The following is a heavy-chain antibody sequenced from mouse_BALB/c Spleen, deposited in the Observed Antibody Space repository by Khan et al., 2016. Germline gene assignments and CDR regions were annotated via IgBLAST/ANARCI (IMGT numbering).Heavy chain of an antibody. CDR2: ISSGGSYT. Sequence: EVELVESGGDLVKPGGSLKLSCAASGFTFSSYGMSWVRQTPDKRLEWVATISSGGSYTYYPDSVKGRFTISRDNAKNTLYLQMSSLKSEDTAMYYCARMAFDYWGQGTTLPVSS. V-gene: IGHV5-6*01. CDR1: GFTFSSYG. CDR3: ARMAFDY. J-gene: IGHJ2*01.